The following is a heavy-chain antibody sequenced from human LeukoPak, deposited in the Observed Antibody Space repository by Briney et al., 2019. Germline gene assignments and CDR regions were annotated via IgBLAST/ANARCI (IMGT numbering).Heavy chain of an antibody. V-gene: IGHV3-7*01. Sequence: GGSLRLSCAASGFTFSTYWMSWVRQAPGKGLEWVANIKQDGSEKYYVDSVKGRFTISRDNAKNSLYLQMNSLRAEDTAVYSCARSAILRGAPPGYWGQGTLVTVSS. CDR3: ARSAILRGAPPGY. CDR2: IKQDGSEK. CDR1: GFTFSTYW. D-gene: IGHD3-10*01. J-gene: IGHJ4*02.